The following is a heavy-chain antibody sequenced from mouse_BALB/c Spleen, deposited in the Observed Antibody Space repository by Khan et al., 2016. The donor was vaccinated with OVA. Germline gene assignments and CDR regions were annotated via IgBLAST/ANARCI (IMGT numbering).Heavy chain of an antibody. CDR1: GYTFTTAG. V-gene: IGHV9-4*02. CDR3: ARVGAAYYRHDGGAREY. CDR2: INTHSGVP. D-gene: IGHD2-14*01. Sequence: QIQLVQSGPELKKPGETVRISCKASGYTFTTAGIQWVQKMPGKGLKWIGWINTHSGVPKYAEDFKGRFAFSLEISVNTAYLQLTHLKHEDTATYCCARVGAAYYRHDGGAREYWGQGTSVTVSS. J-gene: IGHJ4*01.